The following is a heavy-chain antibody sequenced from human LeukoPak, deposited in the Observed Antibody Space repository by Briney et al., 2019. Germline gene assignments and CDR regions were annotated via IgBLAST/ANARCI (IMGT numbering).Heavy chain of an antibody. Sequence: PSETLSLTCTVSGGSISSSSYYWGWIRQPPGKGLEWIGSIYYSGSTYYNPSLKSRVTISVDTSKNQFSLKLSSVTAADTAVYYCARDYAPAGISKFFDYWGQGTLVTVSS. V-gene: IGHV4-39*07. CDR2: IYYSGST. CDR3: ARDYAPAGISKFFDY. J-gene: IGHJ4*02. D-gene: IGHD6-13*01. CDR1: GGSISSSSYY.